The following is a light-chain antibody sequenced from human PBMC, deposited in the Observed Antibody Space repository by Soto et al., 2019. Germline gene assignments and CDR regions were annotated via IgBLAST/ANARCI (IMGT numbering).Light chain of an antibody. CDR1: SSDVGAYNY. CDR2: EVS. CDR3: SSYAGSDVLV. J-gene: IGLJ1*01. V-gene: IGLV2-8*01. Sequence: QSALTQPPSASGSPGQSVAISCTGTSSDVGAYNYVAWYQQHPGKVPKLMIYEVSKRPSGVPDRFSGSKSGNTASLTVSGLQADDEADYYCSSYAGSDVLVFGTGAKGTLL.